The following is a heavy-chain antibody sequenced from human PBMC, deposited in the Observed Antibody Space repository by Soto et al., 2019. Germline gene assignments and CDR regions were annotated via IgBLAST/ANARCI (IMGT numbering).Heavy chain of an antibody. J-gene: IGHJ4*02. Sequence: QVQLVESGGGVVQPGRSLRLSCAASGFTFSSYAMHWVRQAPGKGLEWVAVISYDGSNKYYADSVKGRFTISRDNSKNTLYLQMNGLRAEDTAVYYCARDWTGAVAGTALDYWGQGTLVTVSS. CDR1: GFTFSSYA. V-gene: IGHV3-30-3*01. CDR2: ISYDGSNK. D-gene: IGHD6-19*01. CDR3: ARDWTGAVAGTALDY.